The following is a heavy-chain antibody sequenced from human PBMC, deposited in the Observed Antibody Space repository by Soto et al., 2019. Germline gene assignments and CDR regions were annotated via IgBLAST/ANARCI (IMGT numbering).Heavy chain of an antibody. D-gene: IGHD5-18*01. J-gene: IGHJ4*02. CDR2: IWYDGSNK. CDR1: GFTFSSYG. V-gene: IGHV3-33*01. CDR3: ARDHSNAWYFDY. Sequence: GGSLRLSCAASGFTFSSYGMHWVRQAPGKGLEWVAVIWYDGSNKYYTDSVKGRFTISRDNSKNTLYLQMNSLRAEDTAVYYCARDHSNAWYFDYWGPGTLVTVSS.